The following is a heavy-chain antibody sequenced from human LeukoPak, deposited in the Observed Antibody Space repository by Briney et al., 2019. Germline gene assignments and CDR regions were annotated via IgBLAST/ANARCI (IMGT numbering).Heavy chain of an antibody. CDR3: ARVGKDSSSWQYYFDC. V-gene: IGHV4-59*01. J-gene: IGHJ4*02. Sequence: SETLSLTCTVSGGSISSYYWSWIRQPPGKGLEWIGYIYYSGSTNYNPSLKSRVTISVDTSKNRFSLKLSSVTAADTAVYYCARVGKDSSSWQYYFDCWGQGTLVTVSS. CDR2: IYYSGST. D-gene: IGHD6-13*01. CDR1: GGSISSYY.